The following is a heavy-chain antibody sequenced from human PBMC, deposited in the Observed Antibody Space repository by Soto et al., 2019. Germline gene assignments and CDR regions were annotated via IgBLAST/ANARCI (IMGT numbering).Heavy chain of an antibody. V-gene: IGHV3-53*01. CDR2: IYSGGNT. Sequence: GSLMLSFAASGITVSCHYLHLVRQARGRGLDWVSSIYSGGNTYSSDSVKGRFTVSRDNSKNTLYLQMNNLRPEDTAVYYCARALVEDPAHPRLDAFDLWGQGTMVTV. CDR1: GITVSCHY. J-gene: IGHJ3*01. CDR3: ARALVEDPAHPRLDAFDL.